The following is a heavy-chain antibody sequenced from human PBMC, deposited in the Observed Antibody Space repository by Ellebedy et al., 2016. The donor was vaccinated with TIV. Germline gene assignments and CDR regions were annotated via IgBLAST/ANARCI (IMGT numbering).Heavy chain of an antibody. CDR1: GFSVSTTY. J-gene: IGHJ4*02. D-gene: IGHD6-13*01. CDR3: AREMGGEQQPLFDY. V-gene: IGHV3-53*05. CDR2: IYSANTT. Sequence: GESLKISCAASGFSVSTTYMKWVRQAPGKGLEWVSVIYSANTTYYADSVKGRFTISRDNSKNTLYLQMNSLRSEDTAVCYCAREMGGEQQPLFDYWGQGTLVTVSS.